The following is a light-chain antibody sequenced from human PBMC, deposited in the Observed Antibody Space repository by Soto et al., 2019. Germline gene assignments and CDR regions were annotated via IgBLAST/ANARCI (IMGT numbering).Light chain of an antibody. CDR1: TSNIESHT. Sequence: QSVLTQPPSASGTPGQRITISCSGSTSNIESHTVNWYQQVPGTAPKLLIKTNNQRPSGVPDRFSGSKSGASASLAISGLQSEDEATYYCATWDDSRQGLFGTGTKLTVL. CDR2: TNN. CDR3: ATWDDSRQGL. J-gene: IGLJ1*01. V-gene: IGLV1-44*01.